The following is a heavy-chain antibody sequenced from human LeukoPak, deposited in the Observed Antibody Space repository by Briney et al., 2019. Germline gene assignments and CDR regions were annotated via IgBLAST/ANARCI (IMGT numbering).Heavy chain of an antibody. J-gene: IGHJ4*02. CDR3: ASRDGPQGGFDY. D-gene: IGHD5-24*01. CDR1: GYTFTGYY. CDR2: INPNSGGT. Sequence: ASVRVSCKASGYTFTGYYMHWGREAAGQGLEWMGWINPNSGGTDYAQKFQGRVTMTRDTSISTAYMELNRLRSDDTAVYYCASRDGPQGGFDYWGQGTLVTVSS. V-gene: IGHV1-2*02.